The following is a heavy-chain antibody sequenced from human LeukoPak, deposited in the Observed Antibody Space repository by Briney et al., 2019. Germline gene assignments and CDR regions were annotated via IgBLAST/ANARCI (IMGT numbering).Heavy chain of an antibody. V-gene: IGHV4-34*01. CDR2: IHRSGST. CDR3: ARGRDFFWEIDY. J-gene: IGHJ4*02. D-gene: IGHD3-16*01. CDR1: DGSFSVSEYY. Sequence: SETLSLTCAVYDGSFSVSEYYWSWIRPPPGKGLEWIGEIHRSGSTKYSPSLKSRVTISVDTSKNQVALNLYSVTAADTAVYCCARGRDFFWEIDYWGQGTLVTVSS.